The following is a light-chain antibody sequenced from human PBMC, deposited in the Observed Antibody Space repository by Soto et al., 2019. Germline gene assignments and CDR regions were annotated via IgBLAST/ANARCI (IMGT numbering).Light chain of an antibody. V-gene: IGLV2-14*01. CDR3: GSITRSSTSV. CDR1: NSDVGIYDF. CDR2: EVS. Sequence: QSALTQPASVSGTPGQSITISCTGSNSDVGIYDFVSWYQHHPGRAPKLIVSEVSHRPSGVSNRFSGSKSGNTASLTISGLQSEDEGDYYCGSITRSSTSVFGTGTKLTVL. J-gene: IGLJ1*01.